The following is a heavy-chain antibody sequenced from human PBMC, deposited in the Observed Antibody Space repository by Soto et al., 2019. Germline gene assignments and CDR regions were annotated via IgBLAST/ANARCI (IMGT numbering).Heavy chain of an antibody. CDR2: INHSGST. Sequence: QVQLQQWGAGLLKPSETLSLTCAVYGGSFSGYYWSWIRQPPGKGLEWIGEINHSGSTNNNPSLKSRIVTSVESSTKQFFPMLSCVTAADTTVYYCWGLHAAARPPHYYYYYGMDVWGQGTTVTVSS. CDR1: GGSFSGYY. V-gene: IGHV4-34*01. D-gene: IGHD6-6*01. J-gene: IGHJ6*02. CDR3: WGLHAAARPPHYYYYYGMDV.